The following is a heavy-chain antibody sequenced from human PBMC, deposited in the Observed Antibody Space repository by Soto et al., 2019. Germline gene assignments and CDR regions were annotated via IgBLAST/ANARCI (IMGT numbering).Heavy chain of an antibody. CDR2: IYHSGST. CDR1: GGSISGYY. V-gene: IGHV4-59*13. Sequence: QMQLQESGPGLVKPSETLSLTCTVSGGSISGYYWSWIRQPPGKGLEWIGYIYHSGSTNYNPSLKSRVTISVDTSKNQFSLKLGSATAADTAVYSCAREGGGGSSWYSDYWGQGTLVTVSS. CDR3: AREGGGGSSWYSDY. J-gene: IGHJ4*02. D-gene: IGHD6-13*01.